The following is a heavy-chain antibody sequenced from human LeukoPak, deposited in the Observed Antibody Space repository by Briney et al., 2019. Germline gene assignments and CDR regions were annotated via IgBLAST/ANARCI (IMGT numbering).Heavy chain of an antibody. CDR3: ARDAGYCSSSSCGAYFQH. D-gene: IGHD2-2*01. CDR2: IYYTGST. Sequence: PSETLSLTCTVSGGSISSYYWSWIRQPPGKGREWMGHIYYTGSTNYNPSLKSRVIISVETSKNQFSLKLSSVTAADTAVYYCARDAGYCSSSSCGAYFQHWGQGTLVTVSS. CDR1: GGSISSYY. V-gene: IGHV4-59*01. J-gene: IGHJ1*01.